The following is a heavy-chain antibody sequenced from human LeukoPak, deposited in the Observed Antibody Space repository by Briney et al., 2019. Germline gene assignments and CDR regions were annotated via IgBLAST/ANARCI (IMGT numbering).Heavy chain of an antibody. CDR2: IYHSGST. CDR3: ARVGCSSTSCYGSYYYYGMDV. CDR1: GGSISSSNW. V-gene: IGHV4-4*02. D-gene: IGHD2-2*01. J-gene: IGHJ6*02. Sequence: SGTLSLTCAVSGGSISSSNWWSWVRQPPGKGLEWIGEIYHSGSTNYNPSLKSRVTISVDKSKNQFSLKLSSVTAADTAVYYCARVGCSSTSCYGSYYYYGMDVWGQGTTVTVSS.